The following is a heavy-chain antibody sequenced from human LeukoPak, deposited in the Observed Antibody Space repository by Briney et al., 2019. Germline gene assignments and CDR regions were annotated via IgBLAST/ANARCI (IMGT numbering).Heavy chain of an antibody. D-gene: IGHD4-17*01. V-gene: IGHV3-21*01. Sequence: GGSLRLSCAASGFTFSDYTMNWVRQAPGKGLEWVSAISSSTNYIYYADSVKGRFTISRDNAKNTLYLQMNSLRAEDTAVYYCARSRTYGDYGRGLDYWGQGTLVTVSS. J-gene: IGHJ4*02. CDR1: GFTFSDYT. CDR3: ARSRTYGDYGRGLDY. CDR2: ISSSTNYI.